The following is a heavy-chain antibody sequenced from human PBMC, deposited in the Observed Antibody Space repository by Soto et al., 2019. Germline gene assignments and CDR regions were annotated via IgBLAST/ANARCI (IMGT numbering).Heavy chain of an antibody. V-gene: IGHV1-69*08. CDR1: GGTFSSHT. CDR2: IIPALGTA. J-gene: IGHJ2*01. Sequence: QDQLVQSGAEVKKPGSSVKVSCKASGGTFSSHTFSWVRQAPGQGLEWMGRIIPALGTATYEQKSQGRVTMTADESATTVYMELNSLRSEDTTVYYCARPDFGDYWYFDLWGRGTLVTVSS. CDR3: ARPDFGDYWYFDL. D-gene: IGHD4-17*01.